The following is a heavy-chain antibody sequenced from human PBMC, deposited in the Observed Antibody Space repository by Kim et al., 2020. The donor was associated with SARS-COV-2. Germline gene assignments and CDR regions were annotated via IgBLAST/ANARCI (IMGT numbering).Heavy chain of an antibody. CDR2: IRSKAYGGTT. CDR3: TRVVTGAVAFDI. V-gene: IGHV3-49*04. Sequence: GGSLRLSCTASGFTFGDYAMSWVRQAPGKGLEWVGFIRSKAYGGTTEYAASVKGRFTISRDDSKSIAYLQMNSLKTEDTAVYYCTRVVTGAVAFDIWGQGTMVTVSS. CDR1: GFTFGDYA. J-gene: IGHJ3*02. D-gene: IGHD2-21*02.